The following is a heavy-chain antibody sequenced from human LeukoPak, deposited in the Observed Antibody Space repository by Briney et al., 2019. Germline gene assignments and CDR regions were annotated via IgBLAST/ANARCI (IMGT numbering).Heavy chain of an antibody. Sequence: PGGSLRLSCAASGFTFSSQGMSWVRQAPGKGLEWVPAITGSGSITYYSDSVKGRFTISRDNSKNTVYLQLNSLRVEDTAVYYCAKMQGYFDYWGQGTLVTVSS. V-gene: IGHV3-23*01. CDR1: GFTFSSQG. CDR2: ITGSGSIT. CDR3: AKMQGYFDY. J-gene: IGHJ4*02.